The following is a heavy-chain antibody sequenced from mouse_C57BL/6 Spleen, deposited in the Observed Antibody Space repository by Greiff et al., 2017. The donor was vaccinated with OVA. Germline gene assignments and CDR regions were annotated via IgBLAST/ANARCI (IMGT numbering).Heavy chain of an antibody. J-gene: IGHJ4*01. Sequence: VQLQESGPGLVAPSQSLSITCTVSGFSLTSYGVHWVRQPPGKGLEWLVVIWSDGSTTYNSALKSRLSISKDNSKSKVFLKMNSLQTDDTAMYYCARHGRGNYDAMDYWGQGTSVTVSS. CDR2: IWSDGST. D-gene: IGHD2-1*01. CDR3: ARHGRGNYDAMDY. CDR1: GFSLTSYG. V-gene: IGHV2-6-1*01.